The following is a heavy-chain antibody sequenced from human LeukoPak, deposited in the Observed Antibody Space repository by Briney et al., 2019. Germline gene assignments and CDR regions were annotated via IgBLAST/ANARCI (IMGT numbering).Heavy chain of an antibody. CDR3: ARRGSDYYCVEYYFDY. CDR2: INHSGST. Sequence: SETLSVTCAVYGGSFSGYYWRWIRQPPGKGREWGGEINHSGSTNYNPSLKSRVTISVDTSKNQFSLKLSSVTAADTAVYYCARRGSDYYCVEYYFDYWGQGTLVTVSS. V-gene: IGHV4-34*01. D-gene: IGHD3-10*01. J-gene: IGHJ4*02. CDR1: GGSFSGYY.